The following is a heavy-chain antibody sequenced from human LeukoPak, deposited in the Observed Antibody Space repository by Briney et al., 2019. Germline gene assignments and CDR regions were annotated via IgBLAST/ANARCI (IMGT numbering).Heavy chain of an antibody. CDR3: ARAGYGDSDFDY. Sequence: SETLSLTCTVSGGSISSSSYYWGWIRQPPGKGLEWIGSIFYSGSTYYNPSLKSRVTISVDTSNNQFSLKLNSVTAADTAVYYCARAGYGDSDFDYWGQGTLVTVSS. D-gene: IGHD4-17*01. CDR1: GGSISSSSYY. V-gene: IGHV4-39*07. CDR2: IFYSGST. J-gene: IGHJ4*02.